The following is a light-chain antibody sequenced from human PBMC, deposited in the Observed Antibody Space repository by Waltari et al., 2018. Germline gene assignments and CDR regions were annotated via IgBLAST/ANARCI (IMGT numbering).Light chain of an antibody. CDR1: QSVSNNY. CDR3: QQYVTSLYT. V-gene: IGKV3-20*01. CDR2: VAS. J-gene: IGKJ2*01. Sequence: EIVLTQSPGTLSLSPGERDTLSCRASQSVSNNYLAWYQQKPGQAPRPLMYVASTRATGIPDRFSGSGSGTDFTLTISRLEPEDFAVYYCQQYVTSLYTFGQGTKLEIK.